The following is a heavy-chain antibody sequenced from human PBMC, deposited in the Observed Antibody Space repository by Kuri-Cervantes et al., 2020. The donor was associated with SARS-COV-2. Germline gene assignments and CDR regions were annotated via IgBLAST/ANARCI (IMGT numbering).Heavy chain of an antibody. CDR2: ISYDGSNK. J-gene: IGHJ4*02. D-gene: IGHD1-26*01. CDR1: GFTFSSYA. CDR3: ARSYSGSYLPHFDY. Sequence: LSLTCAASGFTFSSYAMHWVRQAPGKGLEWVAVISYDGSNKYYADSVKGRFTISRDNSKNTLYLQMNSLRAEDTAVYYCARSYSGSYLPHFDYWGQGTLVTVSS. V-gene: IGHV3-30-3*01.